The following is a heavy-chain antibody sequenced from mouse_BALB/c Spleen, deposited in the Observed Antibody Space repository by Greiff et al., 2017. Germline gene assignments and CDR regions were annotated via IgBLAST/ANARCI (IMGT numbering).Heavy chain of an antibody. CDR3: ARGGNYLYYAMDY. D-gene: IGHD2-1*01. CDR2: ISSGSSTI. CDR1: GFAFSSYD. V-gene: IGHV5-12-1*01. J-gene: IGHJ4*01. Sequence: EVKLVESGGGLVKPGGSLKLSCAASGFAFSSYDMSWVRQTPEKRLEWVAYISSGSSTIYYADTVKGRFTISRDDPKNTLFLQMTSLRSEDTAMYYCARGGNYLYYAMDYWGQGTSVTVSS.